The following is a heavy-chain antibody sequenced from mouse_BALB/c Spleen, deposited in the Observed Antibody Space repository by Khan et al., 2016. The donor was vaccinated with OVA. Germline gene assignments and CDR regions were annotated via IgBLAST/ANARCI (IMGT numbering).Heavy chain of an antibody. CDR2: IWSAGST. J-gene: IGHJ3*01. V-gene: IGHV2-2*02. Sequence: QVRLQQSGPGLVQPSQSLSITCTVSGFSLTNYSVHWVRQSPGKGLEWLGVIWSAGSTDYNAAFISRLTIRKENSRSQVFFKMNRLRPNDTAVYYCARRGYDYGRGALFAYWGQGTLVTVSA. D-gene: IGHD2-4*01. CDR1: GFSLTNYS. CDR3: ARRGYDYGRGALFAY.